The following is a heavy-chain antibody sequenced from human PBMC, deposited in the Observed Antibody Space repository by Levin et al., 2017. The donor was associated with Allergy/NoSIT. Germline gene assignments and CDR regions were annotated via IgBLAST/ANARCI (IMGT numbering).Heavy chain of an antibody. Sequence: GGSLRLSCAASGFTFTGYTMGWVRQAPGKGLEWVSSINFSGGDTYYADSVKGRFTISRDNSKNTLYLQMNSLRVEDTAVYYCAKSQGWAFDFDYWGQGTLVTVSS. CDR1: GFTFTGYT. CDR2: INFSGGDT. V-gene: IGHV3-23*01. J-gene: IGHJ4*02. CDR3: AKSQGWAFDFDY. D-gene: IGHD1-26*01.